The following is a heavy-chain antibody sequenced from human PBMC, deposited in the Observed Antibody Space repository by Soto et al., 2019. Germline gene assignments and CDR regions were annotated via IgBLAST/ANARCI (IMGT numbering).Heavy chain of an antibody. Sequence: PGGSLRLSFPASGFTFTTAWINCVRQAPEKGLEWVGRIKSKDAGGTEDFAEVVKGRFAISRDDSRSMVYMQMSSLKTEDTAVYYCTAESYLTLKLVRFDYWGLGTLVTVSS. D-gene: IGHD6-6*01. CDR3: TAESYLTLKLVRFDY. J-gene: IGHJ4*01. CDR2: IKSKDAGGTE. CDR1: GFTFTTAW. V-gene: IGHV3-15*07.